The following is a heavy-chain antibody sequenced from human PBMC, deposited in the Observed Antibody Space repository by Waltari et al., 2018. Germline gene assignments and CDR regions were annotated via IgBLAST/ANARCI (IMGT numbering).Heavy chain of an antibody. Sequence: QVQLQESGPGLVKPSETLSLSCSVFGASIKTYYWNWIRQPPGEGLQWVANIFYSGTTHYNPSLKNRVTISLDTSKNEVSLSLTSVTAADTTVYYCARLAISGHFDYWGQGVLVTVSS. CDR1: GASIKTYY. CDR2: IFYSGTT. CDR3: ARLAISGHFDY. V-gene: IGHV4-59*01. J-gene: IGHJ4*02.